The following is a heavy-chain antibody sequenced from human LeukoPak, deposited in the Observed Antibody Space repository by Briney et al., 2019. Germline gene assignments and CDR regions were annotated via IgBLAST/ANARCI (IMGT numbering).Heavy chain of an antibody. V-gene: IGHV3-7*03. CDR2: IKQDGSEK. CDR1: GFTFSSYW. D-gene: IGHD5-12*01. Sequence: PGGSLRLSCAASGFTFSSYWMSWVRQAPGKGLEWVANIKQDGSEKYYVDSVKGRFTISRDNSKNSLYLQMNSLRTEDTALYYCAKGDSGYDLGGFDYWGQGTLVTVSS. CDR3: AKGDSGYDLGGFDY. J-gene: IGHJ4*02.